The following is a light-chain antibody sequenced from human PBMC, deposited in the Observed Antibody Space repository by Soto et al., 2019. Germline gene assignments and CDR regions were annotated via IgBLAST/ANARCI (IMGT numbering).Light chain of an antibody. CDR3: AKWDDSLRVYV. V-gene: IGLV1-47*01. Sequence: QSALPQPPSASGTPGQRVTISCSTSNSRSGSNYVYWYQQPPGTAPKLLIYRNDQRPSGVPDRFSGSKSGTSASLAISGLRSEDEADYYCAKWDDSLRVYVFGTGTKVTVL. CDR1: NSRSGSNY. J-gene: IGLJ1*01. CDR2: RND.